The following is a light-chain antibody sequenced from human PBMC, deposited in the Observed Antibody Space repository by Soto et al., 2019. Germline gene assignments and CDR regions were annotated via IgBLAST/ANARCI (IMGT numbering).Light chain of an antibody. CDR3: AAWDGNLNGVI. CDR1: SSNIATNA. CDR2: HHN. J-gene: IGLJ2*01. Sequence: QSVLTQPPSASGTPGQRVTISCSGSSSNIATNAVNWYQQLPGAAPKLLIYHHNQRPSGVPDRFSGSTSGTSASLAISGLQSEDEADYYCAAWDGNLNGVIFGGGTKLTVL. V-gene: IGLV1-44*01.